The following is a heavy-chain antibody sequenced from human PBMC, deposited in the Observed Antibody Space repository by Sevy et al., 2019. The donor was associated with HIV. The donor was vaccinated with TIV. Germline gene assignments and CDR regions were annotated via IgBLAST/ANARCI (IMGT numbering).Heavy chain of an antibody. V-gene: IGHV3-48*02. CDR2: ISSSSSTI. D-gene: IGHD3-22*01. J-gene: IGHJ2*01. CDR1: GFTFSSYS. Sequence: GGSLRLSCAASGFTFSSYSMNWDRQAPGKGLEWVSYISSSSSTIYYAYSVKGRFTISRDNAKNSLYLQMNSLRDEDTAVYYCARDTYYYDSSGYYWYFDFWGRGTLVTVSS. CDR3: ARDTYYYDSSGYYWYFDF.